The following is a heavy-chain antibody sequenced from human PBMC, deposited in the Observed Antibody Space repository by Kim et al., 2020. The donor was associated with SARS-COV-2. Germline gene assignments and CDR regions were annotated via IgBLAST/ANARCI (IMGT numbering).Heavy chain of an antibody. Sequence: GGSLRLSCAASGFTFDDYAMHWVRQAPGKGLEWVSGISWNSGSIGYADSVKGRFTISRDNAKNSLYLQMNSLRAEDTALYYCAKATYYYGSGSPGGMDVWGQGTTVTVSS. J-gene: IGHJ6*02. D-gene: IGHD3-10*01. CDR3: AKATYYYGSGSPGGMDV. V-gene: IGHV3-9*01. CDR2: ISWNSGSI. CDR1: GFTFDDYA.